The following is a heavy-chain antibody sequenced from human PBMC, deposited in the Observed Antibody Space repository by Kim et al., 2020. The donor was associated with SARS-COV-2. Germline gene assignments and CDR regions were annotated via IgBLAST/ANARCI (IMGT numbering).Heavy chain of an antibody. V-gene: IGHV3-7*03. CDR2: VNPDGSAR. CDR3: ARGQGVF. J-gene: IGHJ6*02. Sequence: GGSLRLSCSASGFTFSDSWMTWVRQAPGKGLEWVATVNPDGSARSYVDSVKGRFTISRDNAKSLLYLQMNSLRAEDTAVYYCARGQGVFWGQGTTVTVSS. D-gene: IGHD3-16*01. CDR1: GFTFSDSW.